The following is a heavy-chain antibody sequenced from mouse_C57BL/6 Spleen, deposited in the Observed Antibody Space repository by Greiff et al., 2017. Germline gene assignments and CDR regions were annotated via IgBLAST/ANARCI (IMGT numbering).Heavy chain of an antibody. CDR2: IHPNSGST. CDR1: GYTFTSYW. V-gene: IGHV1-64*01. J-gene: IGHJ4*01. CDR3: ARSIYDGYYLYYYAMDY. D-gene: IGHD2-3*01. Sequence: QVQLQQPGAELVKPGASVKLSCKASGYTFTSYWMHWVKQRPGQGLEWIGMIHPNSGSTNYNEKFKSKATLTVDKSSSTAYMQLSSLTSEDSAVXYCARSIYDGYYLYYYAMDYWGQGTSVTVSS.